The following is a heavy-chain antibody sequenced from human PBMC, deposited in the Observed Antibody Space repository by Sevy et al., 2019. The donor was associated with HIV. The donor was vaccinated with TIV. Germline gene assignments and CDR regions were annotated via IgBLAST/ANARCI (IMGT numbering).Heavy chain of an antibody. J-gene: IGHJ5*02. Sequence: ASVKVSCKASGYTFTSYGINWVRQAPGQGLEWMGWISAYNGNTNYAQKLQGRVTMTTDTSTSTAYMELRSLRSDDTAVYYCARELATVTTNWFDPWGQGTLVTVSS. CDR1: GYTFTSYG. V-gene: IGHV1-18*01. CDR2: ISAYNGNT. CDR3: ARELATVTTNWFDP. D-gene: IGHD4-17*01.